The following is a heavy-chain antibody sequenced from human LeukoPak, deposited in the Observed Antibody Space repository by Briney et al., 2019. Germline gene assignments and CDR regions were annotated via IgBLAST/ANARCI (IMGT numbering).Heavy chain of an antibody. J-gene: IGHJ1*01. CDR2: IYYSGRT. CDR1: GDSVSRSDSY. CDR3: ARRRYYDSSGYLE. D-gene: IGHD3-22*01. V-gene: IGHV4-39*01. Sequence: TSETLSLTCTIFGDSVSRSDSYWDWIRQPPGKGLEWLGTIYYSGRTYYSPSLKSRVTLSVDMSNNQFSLTLSSVTAADTALYFCARRRYYDSSGYLEWGQGTLVTVSS.